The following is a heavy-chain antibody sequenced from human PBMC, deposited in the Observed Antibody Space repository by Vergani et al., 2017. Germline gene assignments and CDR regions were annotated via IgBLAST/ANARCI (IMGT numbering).Heavy chain of an antibody. J-gene: IGHJ6*02. V-gene: IGHV4-59*08. CDR1: GASVNSYY. CDR2: VSFRGDT. Sequence: QVKLQESGPGLVKPSETLSLTCTVSGASVNSYYWSWIRQPPGKGLEWMGYVSFRGDTLYDPSVKGRMTISLNTSKNQFSLKLSSVTAADTAVYYCARLRLEDSGYDFGGMDVWGQGTTVIVSS. CDR3: ARLRLEDSGYDFGGMDV. D-gene: IGHD5-12*01.